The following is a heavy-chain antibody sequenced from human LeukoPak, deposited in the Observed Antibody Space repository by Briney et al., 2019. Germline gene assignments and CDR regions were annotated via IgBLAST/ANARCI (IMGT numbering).Heavy chain of an antibody. Sequence: GGSLRLSCAASGFTFSSYALSWVRQAPGKGLEWVSAISGSGGSTYYADSVKGRFTISRDNSKNTLYLQMNSLRAEDTAVYYCAKDYGDYLSFRYYYGMDVWGQGTTVTVSS. D-gene: IGHD4-17*01. V-gene: IGHV3-23*01. CDR3: AKDYGDYLSFRYYYGMDV. CDR1: GFTFSSYA. J-gene: IGHJ6*02. CDR2: ISGSGGST.